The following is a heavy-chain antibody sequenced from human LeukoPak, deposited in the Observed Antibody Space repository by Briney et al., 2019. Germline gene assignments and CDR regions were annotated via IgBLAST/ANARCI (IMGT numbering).Heavy chain of an antibody. CDR3: AKAPVSVWSSYRKNYFDS. J-gene: IGHJ4*02. CDR1: GFTFSNYA. V-gene: IGHV3-23*01. Sequence: GGSLTLSCLASGFTFSNYAMIWVRQPPGKGLEWVSSITESGPTTYYAASLKGRFTISRYNTNNIMLLQLSSLRAEDTAVYYCAKAPVSVWSSYRKNYFDSWGQGTLVSVS. D-gene: IGHD3-16*02. CDR2: ITESGPTT.